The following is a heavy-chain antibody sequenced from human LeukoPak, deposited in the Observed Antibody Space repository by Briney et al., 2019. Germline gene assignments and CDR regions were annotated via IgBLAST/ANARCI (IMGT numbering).Heavy chain of an antibody. Sequence: GASVKVSCKASGYTFTGYYMHWVRQAPGQGLEWMGWINPNSGGTNYAQKFQGRVTMTRDTSISTAYMELSRLRSDDTAVYYCASSSNSNLYYYYMDVWGKGTTVTISS. CDR1: GYTFTGYY. D-gene: IGHD2/OR15-2a*01. CDR3: ASSSNSNLYYYYMDV. V-gene: IGHV1-2*02. CDR2: INPNSGGT. J-gene: IGHJ6*03.